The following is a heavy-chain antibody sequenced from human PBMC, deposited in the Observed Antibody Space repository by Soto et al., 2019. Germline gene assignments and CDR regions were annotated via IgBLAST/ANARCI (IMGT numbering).Heavy chain of an antibody. V-gene: IGHV4-39*01. CDR2: MLYTGST. D-gene: IGHD1-26*01. CDR1: GGSISNNRHY. J-gene: IGHJ6*02. Sequence: QLQLQESGPGLVKPSETLSLTCTVSGGSISNNRHYWGWIRQPPGKGLEWIGSMLYTGSTFYNPSLKSRVTISVDTSKNQFFLKLNSVTAADTAVYYCDSDAFVSYGMDVWGQGTTVTVSS. CDR3: DSDAFVSYGMDV.